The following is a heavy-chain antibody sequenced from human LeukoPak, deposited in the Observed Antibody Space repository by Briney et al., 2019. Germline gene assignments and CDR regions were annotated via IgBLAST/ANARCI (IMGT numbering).Heavy chain of an antibody. V-gene: IGHV3-43*01. Sequence: GGSLRLSCEASGLSFGDYTMHWVRQAPGKGLEWVSLISRNGAATKYADSVRGRFTISRDNARNSLYLQMNSLRAEDTAVYYCAREFGVLTYYYDSSDPKYFDYWGQGTLVTVSS. CDR3: AREFGVLTYYYDSSDPKYFDY. CDR2: ISRNGAAT. J-gene: IGHJ4*02. CDR1: GLSFGDYT. D-gene: IGHD3-22*01.